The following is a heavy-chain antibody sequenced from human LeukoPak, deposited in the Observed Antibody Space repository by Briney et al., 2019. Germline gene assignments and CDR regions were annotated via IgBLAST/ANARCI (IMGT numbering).Heavy chain of an antibody. CDR3: GRGPWVGESFKIDY. CDR2: IDYSGRT. J-gene: IGHJ4*02. D-gene: IGHD3-10*01. V-gene: IGHV4-59*01. Sequence: PSETLSLTCTVSGGSISHYYWSWIRQPPGKGLEWIGYIDYSGRTNYIPSLKSRVTISRDTSKKQFSLKLSSVTAADTAVYYCGRGPWVGESFKIDYWGQGILVTVSS. CDR1: GGSISHYY.